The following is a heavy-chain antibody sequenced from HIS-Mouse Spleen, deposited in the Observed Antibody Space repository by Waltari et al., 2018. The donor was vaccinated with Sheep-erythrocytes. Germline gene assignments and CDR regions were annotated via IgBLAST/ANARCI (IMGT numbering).Heavy chain of an antibody. J-gene: IGHJ3*02. CDR2: IQHSGSN. D-gene: IGHD6-19*01. CDR1: GGSLSGYY. V-gene: IGHV4-34*01. Sequence: QVQLQQWGAGLLKPSETLSLTCAVYGGSLSGYYWSWPRQPPGKGLEWIGEIQHSGSNNSNPSLKSRVTISVDTSKNQFSLKLSSVTAADTAVYYCALSVDLAGAFDIWGQGTMVTVSS. CDR3: ALSVDLAGAFDI.